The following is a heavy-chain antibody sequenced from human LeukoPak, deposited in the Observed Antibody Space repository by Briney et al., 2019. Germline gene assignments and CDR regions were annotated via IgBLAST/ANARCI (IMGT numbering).Heavy chain of an antibody. CDR2: FYYSGSA. CDR3: ARASYGDYARLNGFDI. D-gene: IGHD4-17*01. Sequence: SETLSLTCTVSGDSISSGGYYWTWIRQHPGKGLEWIAYFYYSGSAYYNPSLKSRLTISVDTSKNQCSLTLSSVTAADTAVYYCARASYGDYARLNGFDIWGQGTMVTVSS. J-gene: IGHJ3*02. V-gene: IGHV4-31*03. CDR1: GDSISSGGYY.